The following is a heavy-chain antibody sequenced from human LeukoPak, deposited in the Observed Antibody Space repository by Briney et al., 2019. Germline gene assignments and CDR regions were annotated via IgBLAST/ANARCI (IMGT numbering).Heavy chain of an antibody. CDR3: ARGVLRYFDWFPEGFDP. CDR1: GYTFTGYY. CDR2: IIPIFGTA. J-gene: IGHJ5*02. V-gene: IGHV1-69*06. Sequence: SVKVSCKASGYTFTGYYMHWVRQAPGQGLEWMGGIIPIFGTANYAQKFQGRVTITADKSTSTAYMELSSLRSEDTAVYYCARGVLRYFDWFPEGFDPWGQGTLVTVSS. D-gene: IGHD3-9*01.